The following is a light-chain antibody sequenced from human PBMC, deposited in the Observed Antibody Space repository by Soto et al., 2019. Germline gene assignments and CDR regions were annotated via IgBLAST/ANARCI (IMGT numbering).Light chain of an antibody. V-gene: IGLV2-14*01. CDR3: SSYTSDSTYV. Sequence: ALTQPASVSGSPGQSITISCTGTSSDVGGYNYVSWYQEHPGKAPKLMIYDVSNRPSGVSNRFSGSKSGNTASLTISGLQAEDEADYYCSSYTSDSTYVFGTGTKVTVL. J-gene: IGLJ1*01. CDR2: DVS. CDR1: SSDVGGYNY.